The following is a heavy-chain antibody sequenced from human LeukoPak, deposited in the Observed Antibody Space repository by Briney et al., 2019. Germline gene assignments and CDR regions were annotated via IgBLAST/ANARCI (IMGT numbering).Heavy chain of an antibody. J-gene: IGHJ4*02. CDR2: VWYDGINK. CDR1: GFTFNTHG. CDR3: ARGPSPVEVVLDH. Sequence: EGSLRLSCAEPGFTFNTHGMQWVRQAPGKGLERVAVVWYDGINKYYADSVKGQFTISRDNSKNMLYLQRNSLRAEDTAGYYCARGPSPVEVVLDHWGQGTLVTVSS. V-gene: IGHV3-33*01.